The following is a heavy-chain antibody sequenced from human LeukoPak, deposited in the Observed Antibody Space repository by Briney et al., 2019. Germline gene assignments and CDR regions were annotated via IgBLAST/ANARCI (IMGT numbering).Heavy chain of an antibody. V-gene: IGHV3-23*01. CDR2: ISGSGDNT. CDR1: GFTFSSYA. J-gene: IGHJ4*02. Sequence: GGSLRLSCAASGFTFSSYAMSWVRQVPGKGLEWVSVISGSGDNTYYADSVKGRFTISRGNSKNMLYLQMNSLRAEDTAVYYCAKWKYSNSGIDDYWGQGTLVTVPS. D-gene: IGHD6-6*01. CDR3: AKWKYSNSGIDDY.